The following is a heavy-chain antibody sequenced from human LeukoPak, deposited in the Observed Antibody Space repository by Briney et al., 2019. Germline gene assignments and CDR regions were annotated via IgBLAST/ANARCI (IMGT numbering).Heavy chain of an antibody. CDR1: GFTFSSYS. V-gene: IGHV3-21*01. Sequence: GGSLRLSCAASGFTFSSYSMNWVRQAPGKGLEWVSSISSSSSYIYYADSVKGRFTISRDNAKNSLYLQMNSLRAEDTAVYYCAREGVGATIVLDYWGQGTLVTVSS. CDR2: ISSSSSYI. CDR3: AREGVGATIVLDY. D-gene: IGHD1-26*01. J-gene: IGHJ4*02.